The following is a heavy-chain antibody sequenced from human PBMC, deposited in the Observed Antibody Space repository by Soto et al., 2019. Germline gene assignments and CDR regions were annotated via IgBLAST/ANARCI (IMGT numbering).Heavy chain of an antibody. D-gene: IGHD6-13*01. CDR1: GYSFTSYW. CDR2: IYPGDSDT. V-gene: IGHV5-51*01. Sequence: GESLKISCKGSGYSFTSYWIGWVRQMPGKGLEWMGIIYPGDSDTRYSPSFQGQVTISADKSISTAYLQWSSLKASDTAMYYCARLPSSSWYEGNYYYGMDVCGQGTTVTVSS. CDR3: ARLPSSSWYEGNYYYGMDV. J-gene: IGHJ6*02.